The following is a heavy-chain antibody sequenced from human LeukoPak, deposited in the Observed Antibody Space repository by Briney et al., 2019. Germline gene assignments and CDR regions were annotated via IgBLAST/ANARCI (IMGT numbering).Heavy chain of an antibody. J-gene: IGHJ6*02. CDR1: GFTFSNYG. CDR2: ISFDRSNK. D-gene: IGHD3-10*01. CDR3: AKEYGTGSYNYYYGMDV. V-gene: IGHV3-30*18. Sequence: PGGSLRLSCAGSGFTFSNYGMHWVRQAPGKGLEWVAVISFDRSNKFYADSVKGRFTISRDNPKNTVDLQMNSLRAEDTAVYYCAKEYGTGSYNYYYGMDVWGQGTTVTVS.